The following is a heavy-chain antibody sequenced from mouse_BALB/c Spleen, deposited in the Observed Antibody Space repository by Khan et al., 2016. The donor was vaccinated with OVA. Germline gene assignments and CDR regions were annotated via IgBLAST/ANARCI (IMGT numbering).Heavy chain of an antibody. D-gene: IGHD2-1*01. V-gene: IGHV1S56*01. Sequence: VQLQQSGPELVKPGASVRISCKASGYIFTSYYIHWVKQRPGRGLEWIGGIYPGNVNTNYNEKFKGKATLTADKSSTTAYMQLSSLTSEDSAVYCCARWGGNYPSYAMDYWGQGTSVTVSS. J-gene: IGHJ4*01. CDR2: IYPGNVNT. CDR3: ARWGGNYPSYAMDY. CDR1: GYIFTSYY.